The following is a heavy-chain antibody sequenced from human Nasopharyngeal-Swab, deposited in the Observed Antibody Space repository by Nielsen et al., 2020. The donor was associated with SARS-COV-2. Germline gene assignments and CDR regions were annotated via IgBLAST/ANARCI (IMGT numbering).Heavy chain of an antibody. J-gene: IGHJ4*02. Sequence: GESLKISCAASGFTFSSYEMNWVRQAPGKGLEWVSYLRSSGSTIYYADSVKGRFTISRDNAKNSLYLQMNSLRDDSTAVYYCSLDPGYCSGGSCYLSHFDYCGQATLVTVSS. CDR2: LRSSGSTI. D-gene: IGHD2-15*01. CDR3: SLDPGYCSGGSCYLSHFDY. V-gene: IGHV3-48*03. CDR1: GFTFSSYE.